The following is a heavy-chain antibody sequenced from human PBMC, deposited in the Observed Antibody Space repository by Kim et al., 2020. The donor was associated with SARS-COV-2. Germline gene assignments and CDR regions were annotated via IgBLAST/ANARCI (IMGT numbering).Heavy chain of an antibody. CDR3: AREGPEIAAPDY. V-gene: IGHV4-4*07. Sequence: NYNPSLKSRVTMSVDTSKNQFSLKLSSVTAADTAVYYCAREGPEIAAPDYWGQGTLVTVSS. D-gene: IGHD6-6*01. J-gene: IGHJ4*02.